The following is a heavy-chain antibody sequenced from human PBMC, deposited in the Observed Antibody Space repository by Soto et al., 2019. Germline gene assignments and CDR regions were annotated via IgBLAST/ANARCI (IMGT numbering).Heavy chain of an antibody. Sequence: QVQLVESGGGVVQPGRSLRLSCAASGFTFSSYGMHWVRQAPGTGLEWVAVIWDDGSNKYYADSVKGRFTISRDNSKNTLYLQMNRLRAEDTAVYYCARVYSSSSGENGYYYYGMDVWGQGTKVTVSS. D-gene: IGHD6-6*01. CDR3: ARVYSSSSGENGYYYYGMDV. J-gene: IGHJ6*02. CDR1: GFTFSSYG. V-gene: IGHV3-33*01. CDR2: IWDDGSNK.